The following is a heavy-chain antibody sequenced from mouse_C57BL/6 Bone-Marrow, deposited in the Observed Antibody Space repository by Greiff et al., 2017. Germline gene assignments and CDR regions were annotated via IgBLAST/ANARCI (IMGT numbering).Heavy chain of an antibody. V-gene: IGHV1-59*01. D-gene: IGHD1-1*01. Sequence: QVQLQQPGAELVRPGTSVKLSCKASGYTFTSYWMHWVKQRPGQGLEWIGVIDPSDSYTNYNQKFKGKATLTVDTSSSTAYMQLSSLTSEDSAVYYCARSYYYGSSLIYWGQGTTLTVSS. J-gene: IGHJ2*01. CDR3: ARSYYYGSSLIY. CDR2: IDPSDSYT. CDR1: GYTFTSYW.